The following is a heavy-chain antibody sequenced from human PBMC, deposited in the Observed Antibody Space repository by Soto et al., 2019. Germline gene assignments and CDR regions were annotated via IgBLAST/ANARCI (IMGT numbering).Heavy chain of an antibody. CDR3: AKDPEPYGSGSCFDY. D-gene: IGHD3-10*01. Sequence: GGSLRLSCAASGFTFSSYAMSWVRQAPGKGLEWVSAISGSGGSTYYADSVKGRFTISRDNSKNTLYLQMNSLRAEDTAVYYCAKDPEPYGSGSCFDYWGQGTLVTVSS. CDR2: ISGSGGST. CDR1: GFTFSSYA. V-gene: IGHV3-23*01. J-gene: IGHJ4*02.